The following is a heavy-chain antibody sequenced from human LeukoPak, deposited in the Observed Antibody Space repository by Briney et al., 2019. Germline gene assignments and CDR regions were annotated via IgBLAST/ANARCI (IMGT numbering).Heavy chain of an antibody. Sequence: GGSLRLSCAASGFTFSSYGMHWVRQAPGKGLEWVAFIRYDGSNKYYADSVKGRFTISRDNSKNTLYLQMNSLRAEDTAVYYCAKGVGWSMGVDYWGQGTLVTVSS. CDR1: GFTFSSYG. CDR2: IRYDGSNK. CDR3: AKGVGWSMGVDY. V-gene: IGHV3-30*02. J-gene: IGHJ4*02. D-gene: IGHD3-16*01.